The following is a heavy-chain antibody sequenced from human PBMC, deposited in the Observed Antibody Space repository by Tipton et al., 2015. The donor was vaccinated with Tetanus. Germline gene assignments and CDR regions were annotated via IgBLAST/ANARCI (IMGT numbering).Heavy chain of an antibody. CDR2: IYYSGST. J-gene: IGHJ4*02. CDR3: ARGYNGYDILTAYPHYFDS. Sequence: LRLSCTVSGGPISSSSYYWGWIRQPPGKGLEWIGSIYYSGSTYYNPSLKSRVTISVDTSKNQFSLKLSSVTAADTAVYYCARGYNGYDILTAYPHYFDSWGQGTLVTVSS. CDR1: GGPISSSSYY. D-gene: IGHD3-9*01. V-gene: IGHV4-39*07.